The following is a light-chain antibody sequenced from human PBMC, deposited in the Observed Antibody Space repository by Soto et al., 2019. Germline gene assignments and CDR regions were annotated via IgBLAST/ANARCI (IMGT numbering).Light chain of an antibody. CDR3: QSYDSRLTLRV. J-gene: IGLJ1*01. CDR1: SSNIGAGYD. CDR2: ANS. V-gene: IGLV1-40*01. Sequence: QAVVTQPPSVSGAPGQRVTISCTGSSSNIGAGYDVHWYQQLPGTAPKLLIYANSNRPSGVPDRFSASKSGTSASLAITGLQAEYESDYYCQSYDSRLTLRVFAPGTELTVL.